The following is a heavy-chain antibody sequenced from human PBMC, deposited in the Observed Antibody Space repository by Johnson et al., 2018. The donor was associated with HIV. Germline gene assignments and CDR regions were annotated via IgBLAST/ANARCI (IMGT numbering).Heavy chain of an antibody. CDR2: IYSGGST. CDR1: GFTFSSYA. J-gene: IGHJ3*02. V-gene: IGHV3-NL1*01. CDR3: TTVAAFGAFDI. Sequence: QMQLVESGGGLVKPGGSLRLSCAASGFTFSSYAMHWVRQAPGKGLEWVSVIYSGGSTYYADSVKGRFTISRDNSKNTVYLQMNSLKTEDTAIYYCTTVAAFGAFDIWGQGTMVTVSS. D-gene: IGHD1-14*01.